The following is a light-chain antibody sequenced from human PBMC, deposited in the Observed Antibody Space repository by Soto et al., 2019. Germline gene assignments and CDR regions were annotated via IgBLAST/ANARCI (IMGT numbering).Light chain of an antibody. Sequence: DIQMTQSPSSLSASVGDRVTITCRASQGIRSDLSWYQQSPGKAPKRLIYAASSLQSGVPSRFSGRGSGTEFTLAISSLQPEDFATYYCLQHDSYPRTFGQGTKVEI. V-gene: IGKV1-17*01. CDR3: LQHDSYPRT. CDR2: AAS. CDR1: QGIRSD. J-gene: IGKJ1*01.